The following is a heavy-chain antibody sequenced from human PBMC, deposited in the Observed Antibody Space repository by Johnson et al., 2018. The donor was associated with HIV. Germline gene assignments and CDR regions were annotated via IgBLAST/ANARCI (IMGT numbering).Heavy chain of an antibody. Sequence: QVQLVESGGGVVQPGRSLRLSCAASGFTFSSYAMHWVRQAPAKGLEWVAVISYDGSNKYYADSVKGRFTISRDNSKNPLYLQMNSLRAEDTAVYYCAKEQWFGELFSAFDIWGQGTMVTVSS. CDR1: GFTFSSYA. D-gene: IGHD3-10*01. CDR3: AKEQWFGELFSAFDI. V-gene: IGHV3-30*04. CDR2: ISYDGSNK. J-gene: IGHJ3*02.